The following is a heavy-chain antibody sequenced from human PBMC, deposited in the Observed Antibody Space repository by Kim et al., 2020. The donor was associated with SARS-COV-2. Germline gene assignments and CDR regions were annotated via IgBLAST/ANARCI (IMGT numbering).Heavy chain of an antibody. D-gene: IGHD6-13*01. V-gene: IGHV4-30-2*05. CDR3: ASAQQLVLDY. J-gene: IGHJ4*02. Sequence: STYHNPSLKSRVTISVDTSKNQFSLKLSSVTAADTAVYYWASAQQLVLDYWGQGTLVTVSS. CDR2: ST.